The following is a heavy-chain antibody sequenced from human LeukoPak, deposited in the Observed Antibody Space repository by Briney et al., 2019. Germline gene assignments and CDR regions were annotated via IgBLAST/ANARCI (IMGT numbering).Heavy chain of an antibody. Sequence: PGGSLRLSCAASGFTFGDYVMSWVRQAPGKGLEWVGFIRSEAYGGSSEYAASMKGRFSISRDDSKTIAYLQMHSLQTEDTAVYYCTKKGLPGYSSGWYYFDYWGQGTLVTVSS. J-gene: IGHJ4*02. CDR2: IRSEAYGGSS. CDR3: TKKGLPGYSSGWYYFDY. V-gene: IGHV3-49*04. CDR1: GFTFGDYV. D-gene: IGHD6-19*01.